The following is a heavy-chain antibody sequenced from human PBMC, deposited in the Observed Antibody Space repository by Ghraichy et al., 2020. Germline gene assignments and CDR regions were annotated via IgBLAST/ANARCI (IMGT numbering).Heavy chain of an antibody. Sequence: GGSLRLSCAASGFTFSSYWMSWVRQAPGKGLEWVANIKQDGSEKYYVDSVKGRFTISRDNAKNSLYLQMNSLRAEDTAVYYCARDGGTTIFGVVIPTRLNWYFDLWGRGTLVTVSS. CDR3: ARDGGTTIFGVVIPTRLNWYFDL. CDR1: GFTFSSYW. CDR2: IKQDGSEK. V-gene: IGHV3-7*01. J-gene: IGHJ2*01. D-gene: IGHD3-3*01.